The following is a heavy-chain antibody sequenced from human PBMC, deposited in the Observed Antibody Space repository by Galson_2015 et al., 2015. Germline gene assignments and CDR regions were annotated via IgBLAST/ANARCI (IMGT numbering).Heavy chain of an antibody. CDR3: TNAVDQDFQN. V-gene: IGHV1-46*01. Sequence: SVKVSCKASGYTFSDDYMHWVRQAPGQGLEWMGIINVNGGDTNYTERVKGRVTMTRDTSMNTVYMELNSLTSEDTAVYYCTNAVDQDFQNWGQGTLVTVSS. CDR2: INVNGGDT. CDR1: GYTFSDDY. D-gene: IGHD5-12*01. J-gene: IGHJ1*01.